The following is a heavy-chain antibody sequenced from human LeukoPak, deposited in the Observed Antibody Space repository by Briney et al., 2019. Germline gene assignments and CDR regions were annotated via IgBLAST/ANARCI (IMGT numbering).Heavy chain of an antibody. CDR2: INHSGST. CDR3: ARHYRGLLDYFDY. V-gene: IGHV4-34*01. CDR1: GGSFSGYY. J-gene: IGHJ4*02. Sequence: SETLSLTCAVYGGSFSGYYWRWIRQPPGKGLEWIGEINHSGSTNYNPSLKSRVTISVDTSKNQFSLNLTSVTAADTAVYYCARHYRGLLDYFDYWGQGTLVTVSS. D-gene: IGHD4/OR15-4a*01.